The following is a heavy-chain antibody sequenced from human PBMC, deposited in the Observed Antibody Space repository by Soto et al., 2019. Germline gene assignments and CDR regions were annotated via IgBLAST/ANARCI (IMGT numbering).Heavy chain of an antibody. D-gene: IGHD7-27*01. J-gene: IGHJ1*01. CDR1: GLTLSDHY. CDR3: STCQLGATVLQP. Sequence: QVQLVESGGGLVKPGGSLRLSCTASGLTLSDHYMSWIRQAPGKGLEWISYIRSDNNNTFYADSVKGRFTISRENAENSLYLQMNSLRAEDTAVYFCSTCQLGATVLQPWGQGTLGTVSS. V-gene: IGHV3-11*01. CDR2: IRSDNNNT.